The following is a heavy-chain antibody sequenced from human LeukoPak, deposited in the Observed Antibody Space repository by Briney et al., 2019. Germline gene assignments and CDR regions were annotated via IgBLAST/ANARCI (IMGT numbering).Heavy chain of an antibody. V-gene: IGHV4-59*01. D-gene: IGHD3-10*01. Sequence: SETLSLTCAVYGGSFSGYYWTWIRQTPRKGLEWIGSVYYTGSTNYNPSLKSRVTISIDTSQSQFSLKLTSVTVADTAVYYCARDSRYSYGSGGMDVWGQGTTVTVSS. CDR3: ARDSRYSYGSGGMDV. CDR1: GGSFSGYY. J-gene: IGHJ6*02. CDR2: VYYTGST.